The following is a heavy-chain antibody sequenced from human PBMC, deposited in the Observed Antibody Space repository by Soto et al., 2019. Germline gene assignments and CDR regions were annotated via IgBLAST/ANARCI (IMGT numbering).Heavy chain of an antibody. V-gene: IGHV5-10-1*01. CDR2: IDPSDSYT. CDR1: GYSFTSYW. CDR3: ARQGIAAAGEDYYYYGMDV. J-gene: IGHJ6*02. Sequence: PGESLKISCKGSGYSFTSYWISWVRQMPGKGLEWMGRIDPSDSYTNYSPSFQGHVTISADKSISTAYLQWSSLKASDTAMYYCARQGIAAAGEDYYYYGMDVWGQVPTVTVS. D-gene: IGHD6-13*01.